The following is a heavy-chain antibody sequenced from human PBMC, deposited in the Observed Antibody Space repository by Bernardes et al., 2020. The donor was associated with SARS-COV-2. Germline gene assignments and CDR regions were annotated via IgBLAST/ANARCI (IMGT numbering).Heavy chain of an antibody. CDR3: ARHTYDFWSGYYTGWFDP. V-gene: IGHV4-59*08. Sequence: SETLSLTCTVSGGSISSYYWSWIRQPPGKGLEWIGYIYYSGSTNYNPSLKSRVTISVDTSKNQFSLKLSSVTAADTAVYYCARHTYDFWSGYYTGWFDPWGQGTLVTVSS. CDR2: IYYSGST. D-gene: IGHD3-3*01. CDR1: GGSISSYY. J-gene: IGHJ5*02.